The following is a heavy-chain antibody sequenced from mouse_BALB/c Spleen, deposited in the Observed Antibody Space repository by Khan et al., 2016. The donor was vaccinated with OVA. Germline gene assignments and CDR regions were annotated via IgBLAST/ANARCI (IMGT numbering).Heavy chain of an antibody. CDR2: INTYTGEP. D-gene: IGHD2-14*01. J-gene: IGHJ4*01. CDR3: ARVGYNGTMDY. CDR1: GYTFTYYG. V-gene: IGHV9-3-1*01. Sequence: QIQLVQSGPELKKPGETVKISCTASGYTFTYYGMNWVKQAPGRGLQWMGWINTYTGEPTYADDFKGRFAFSLETSASTAYLQINNLKNEDTAAYCCARVGYNGTMDYWGQGTSVTVSS.